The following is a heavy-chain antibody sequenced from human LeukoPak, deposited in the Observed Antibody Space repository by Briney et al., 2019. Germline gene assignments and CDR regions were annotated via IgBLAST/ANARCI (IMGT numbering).Heavy chain of an antibody. CDR1: GFTFNNYA. V-gene: IGHV3-23*01. Sequence: PGGSLRLSCAASGFTFNNYAMSWVRQAPGKGLEWVSVISGSGGGTYYADSVKGRFTISRDNSKNTLYLQMNSLRAEDTAVYYCVKGFYSDRSGYYLAGEYFQHWGQGTLVTVSS. D-gene: IGHD3-22*01. CDR3: VKGFYSDRSGYYLAGEYFQH. J-gene: IGHJ1*01. CDR2: ISGSGGGT.